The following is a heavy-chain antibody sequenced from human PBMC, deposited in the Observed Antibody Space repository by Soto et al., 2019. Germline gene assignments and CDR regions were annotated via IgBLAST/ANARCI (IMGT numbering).Heavy chain of an antibody. CDR1: ADTFNSYS. D-gene: IGHD4-17*01. CDR3: ARSLEGTTVTNWFDP. CDR2: ITPVFGTA. J-gene: IGHJ5*02. V-gene: IGHV1-69*01. Sequence: QVQLVQSGAEVKKPGSSVKVSCKASADTFNSYSLSWLRQAPGQRLEWMGGITPVFGTADYAQSFEDRLTIPAYESASTVYMELSSLRSDDTAVYYWARSLEGTTVTNWFDPWGQGALVTVSS.